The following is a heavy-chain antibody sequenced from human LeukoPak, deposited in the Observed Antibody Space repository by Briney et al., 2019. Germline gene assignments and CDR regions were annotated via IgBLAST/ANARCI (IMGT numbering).Heavy chain of an antibody. Sequence: GASVKVSCKASAYTFTSYGISWVRQAPGQGLEWMGWISTYNGNTNYAQKFQGRVTMTTDTSTSTAYMELSSLRSEDTAVYYCARGSAMVTGPDYWGQGTLVTVSS. CDR2: ISTYNGNT. V-gene: IGHV1-18*01. D-gene: IGHD5-18*01. CDR3: ARGSAMVTGPDY. CDR1: AYTFTSYG. J-gene: IGHJ4*02.